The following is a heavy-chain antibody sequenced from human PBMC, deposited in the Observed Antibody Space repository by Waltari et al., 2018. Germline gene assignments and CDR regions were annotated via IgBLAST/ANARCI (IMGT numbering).Heavy chain of an antibody. J-gene: IGHJ6*02. D-gene: IGHD6-13*01. Sequence: QVQLVQSGSELKKPGASVKVSCKASGYTFTSYAMHWVRQAPGQGLEWMGWINSNTGNPTYAQGFTVRFVFSLDTSVSTAYLQISSLKAEDTAVYYCAREIAAAGGGHGYYYGMDVWGQGTTVTVSS. V-gene: IGHV7-4-1*02. CDR3: AREIAAAGGGHGYYYGMDV. CDR1: GYTFTSYA. CDR2: INSNTGNP.